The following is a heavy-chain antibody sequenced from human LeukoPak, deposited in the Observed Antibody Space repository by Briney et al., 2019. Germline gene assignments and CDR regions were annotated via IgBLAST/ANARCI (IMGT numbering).Heavy chain of an antibody. J-gene: IGHJ6*03. CDR2: IIPIFGTA. CDR1: GGTFSSYA. V-gene: IGHV1-69*05. Sequence: SVQFSCKASGGTFSSYAISWVRRAPGQGLEWMGGIIPIFGTANYTQKFQGRVTITTDESTSTAYMELSSLRSEDTAVYYCARSRHIVVVPAAILQDYYYYYYMDVWGKGTTVTVSS. CDR3: ARSRHIVVVPAAILQDYYYYYYMDV. D-gene: IGHD2-2*01.